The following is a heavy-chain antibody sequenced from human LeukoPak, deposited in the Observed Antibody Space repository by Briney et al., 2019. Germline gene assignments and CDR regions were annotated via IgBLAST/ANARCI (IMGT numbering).Heavy chain of an antibody. CDR3: ARAQVGSPFYY. Sequence: SETLSLTCAVYGGSFSGYYWSWIRQPPGKGLEWIGEINHSGSTNYNPSLKSRVTISVDTSKNQFSLKLSSATAADTAVYYCARAQVGSPFYYWGQGTLVTVSS. J-gene: IGHJ4*02. CDR1: GGSFSGYY. CDR2: INHSGST. D-gene: IGHD6-6*01. V-gene: IGHV4-34*01.